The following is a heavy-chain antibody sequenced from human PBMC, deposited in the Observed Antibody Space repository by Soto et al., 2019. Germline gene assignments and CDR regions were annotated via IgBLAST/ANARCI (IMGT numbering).Heavy chain of an antibody. CDR1: GYTFTSYY. CDR3: ATAERAVAGLYYYCGMDV. V-gene: IGHV1-46*01. J-gene: IGHJ6*02. Sequence: ASVKVSCKASGYTFTSYYMHWVRQAPGQGLEWMGIINPSGGSTSYAQKFQGRVTMTRDTSTSTVYMELSSLRSEDTAVYYCATAERAVAGLYYYCGMDVWGQGTTVTVSS. CDR2: INPSGGST. D-gene: IGHD6-19*01.